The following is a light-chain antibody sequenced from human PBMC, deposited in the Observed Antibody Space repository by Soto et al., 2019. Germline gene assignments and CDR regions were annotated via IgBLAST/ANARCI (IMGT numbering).Light chain of an antibody. CDR3: QQLTDWPPQWT. CDR1: QSISSY. J-gene: IGKJ1*01. V-gene: IGKV3-11*01. CDR2: DAS. Sequence: EVVLTQSPDTLSLPPGERATLSCRASQSISSYLAWCQQKPGQAPRLLIYDASSRATGIPARFSGSGSGTDFTHTISSLEPEDFAVYYCQQLTDWPPQWTFGQGTKVEIK.